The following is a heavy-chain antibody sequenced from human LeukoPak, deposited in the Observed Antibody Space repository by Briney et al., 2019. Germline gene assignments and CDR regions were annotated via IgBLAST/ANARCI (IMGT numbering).Heavy chain of an antibody. CDR1: GFTFSSYS. Sequence: GGSLRLSCAASGFTFSSYSMNWVRQAPGKGVEWVSSISSSSSYIYYADSVKGRFTISRENDKNSLYLQMNSLRAEDTAVYYCARAPQSYSSGWYYFDYWGQGTLVTVSS. CDR2: ISSSSSYI. V-gene: IGHV3-21*01. J-gene: IGHJ4*02. CDR3: ARAPQSYSSGWYYFDY. D-gene: IGHD6-19*01.